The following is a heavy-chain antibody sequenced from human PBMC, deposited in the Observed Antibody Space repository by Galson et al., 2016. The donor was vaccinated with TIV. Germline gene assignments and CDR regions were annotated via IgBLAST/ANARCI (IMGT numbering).Heavy chain of an antibody. CDR1: AYTFNGNY. CDR3: ARGGQLTCDSSPFDY. CDR2: ITPTSGGT. D-gene: IGHD2-2*01. Sequence: SVKVSCKASAYTFNGNYIHWMRQSPGQGLEWMGWITPTSGGTNYAQKFQGRDTMTRDTSINTAYMELSRLRSDDTAVYYCARGGQLTCDSSPFDYWGQGTMVTVSS. J-gene: IGHJ4*02. V-gene: IGHV1-2*02.